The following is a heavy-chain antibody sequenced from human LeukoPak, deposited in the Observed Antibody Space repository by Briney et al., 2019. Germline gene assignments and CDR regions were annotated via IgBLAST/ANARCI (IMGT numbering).Heavy chain of an antibody. CDR1: GFTFSSYW. Sequence: GGSLRLSCAASGFTFSSYWMSWVRQAPGKGLEWVANIKQDGSEKYYVDSVKGRFTISRDNAKNSLYLQMNGLRAEDTAVYYCARESRIAAAGTRYYYYYGMDVWGQGTTVTVSS. CDR2: IKQDGSEK. J-gene: IGHJ6*02. CDR3: ARESRIAAAGTRYYYYYGMDV. V-gene: IGHV3-7*01. D-gene: IGHD6-13*01.